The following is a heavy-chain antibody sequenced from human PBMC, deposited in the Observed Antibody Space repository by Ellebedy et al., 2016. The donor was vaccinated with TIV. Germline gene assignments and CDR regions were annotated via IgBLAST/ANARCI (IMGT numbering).Heavy chain of an antibody. CDR3: ANAIWESDY. V-gene: IGHV3-7*03. J-gene: IGHJ4*02. CDR2: INPDGSEK. CDR1: GFTFSGYW. Sequence: GGSLRLXXEDSGFTFSGYWMSWVRQAPGKGLEWVANINPDGSEKHYGDSVKGRFTISRDNAKNSLYLQMDSLTVEDTAVYYCANAIWESDYWGQGTLVTVSS. D-gene: IGHD1-26*01.